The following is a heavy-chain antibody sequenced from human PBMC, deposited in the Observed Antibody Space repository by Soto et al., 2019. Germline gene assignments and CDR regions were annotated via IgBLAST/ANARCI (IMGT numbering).Heavy chain of an antibody. CDR2: ISGSGGST. CDR1: GFTLSSYA. CDR3: AKARYYDSTGYLYYFDY. J-gene: IGHJ4*02. Sequence: GGALRLTCSASGFTLSSYAMSWVRQALGKGLEWVSSISGSGGSTYYADSVKGRFTISRDNSKNTLYLQMNSLRAEDTAVYYCAKARYYDSTGYLYYFDYWGQGTLVTVSS. D-gene: IGHD3-22*01. V-gene: IGHV3-23*01.